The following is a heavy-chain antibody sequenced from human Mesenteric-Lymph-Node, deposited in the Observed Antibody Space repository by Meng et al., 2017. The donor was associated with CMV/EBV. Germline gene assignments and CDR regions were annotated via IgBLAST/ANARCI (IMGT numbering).Heavy chain of an antibody. CDR1: GGTFSSYA. CDR2: IIPIFGTA. J-gene: IGHJ6*02. Sequence: SVKVSCKASGGTFSSYAISWVRQAPGQGLEWMGGIIPIFGTANYAQKFQGRVTITTDESTSTAYMELSSLRSEDTAVYYCAREKLRFPTYYYGMDVWGQGTTVTVSS. D-gene: IGHD3-3*01. CDR3: AREKLRFPTYYYGMDV. V-gene: IGHV1-69*05.